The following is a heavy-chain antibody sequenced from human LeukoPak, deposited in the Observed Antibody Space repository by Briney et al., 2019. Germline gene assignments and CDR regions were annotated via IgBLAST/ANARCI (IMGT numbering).Heavy chain of an antibody. Sequence: GGSLSLSCAASGFTFNSYWFHWVRQAPGKGLVWVSRINSDGSDTIYADSVKGRFTISRDNAKSTVYLHMNSLKAEDTAVYYCARGGYHHGFDIWGQGTMVTVSS. CDR2: INSDGSDT. V-gene: IGHV3-74*01. CDR1: GFTFNSYW. D-gene: IGHD2-15*01. J-gene: IGHJ3*02. CDR3: ARGGYHHGFDI.